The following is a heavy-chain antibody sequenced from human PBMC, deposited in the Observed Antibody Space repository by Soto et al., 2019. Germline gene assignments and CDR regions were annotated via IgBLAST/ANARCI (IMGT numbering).Heavy chain of an antibody. Sequence: ASVKVSSKVSGYTLTELSMHWVRQAPGKGLEWMGGFDPEDGETIYAQKFQGRVTMTEDTSTDKAYMELSSLRSEDTAVYYCATEVAGYDAFDIWGQGTMVTVSS. V-gene: IGHV1-24*01. CDR1: GYTLTELS. D-gene: IGHD2-15*01. J-gene: IGHJ3*02. CDR2: FDPEDGET. CDR3: ATEVAGYDAFDI.